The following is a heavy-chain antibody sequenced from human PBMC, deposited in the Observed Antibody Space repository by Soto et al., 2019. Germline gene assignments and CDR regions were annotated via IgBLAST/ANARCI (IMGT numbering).Heavy chain of an antibody. CDR1: GGTFSSYA. CDR3: ARVQHRDQVGATNSDY. CDR2: IIPIFGTA. V-gene: IGHV1-69*13. D-gene: IGHD1-26*01. J-gene: IGHJ4*02. Sequence: SVKVSCKASGGTFSSYAISWVRQAPGQGLEWMGGIIPIFGTANYAQKFQGRVTITADESTSTAYMELSSLRSEDTAVYYCARVQHRDQVGATNSDYWGQGTLVTVSS.